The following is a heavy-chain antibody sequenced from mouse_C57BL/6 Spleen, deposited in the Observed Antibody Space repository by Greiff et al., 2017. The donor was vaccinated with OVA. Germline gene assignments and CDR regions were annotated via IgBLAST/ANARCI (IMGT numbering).Heavy chain of an antibody. J-gene: IGHJ2*01. V-gene: IGHV1-69*01. Sequence: QVQLQQPGAELVMPGASVKLSCKASGYTFTSYWMHWVKQRPGQGLEWIGEIDPSDSYTNSNQKFKGKSTLTVDKSSSTAYMQLSSLTSEDSAVYYCAVTTVVAVDYWGQGTTLTVSS. D-gene: IGHD1-1*01. CDR1: GYTFTSYW. CDR3: AVTTVVAVDY. CDR2: IDPSDSYT.